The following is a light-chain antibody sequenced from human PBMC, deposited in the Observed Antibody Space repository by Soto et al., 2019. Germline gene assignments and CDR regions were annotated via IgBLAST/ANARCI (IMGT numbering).Light chain of an antibody. Sequence: DILMTQSPATLSVCPGERATLSCRASQYVSSNLAWYQQKPGQAPRPLIYGASARATGIPARFSGSGSGTEFTLTISSLQSEDFAICYCQQYYNWPLTFGGGTKVEI. CDR1: QYVSSN. J-gene: IGKJ4*01. CDR2: GAS. V-gene: IGKV3-15*01. CDR3: QQYYNWPLT.